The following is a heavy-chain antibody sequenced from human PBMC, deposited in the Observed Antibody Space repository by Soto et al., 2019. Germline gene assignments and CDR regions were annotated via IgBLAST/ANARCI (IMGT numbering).Heavy chain of an antibody. CDR2: ISTTSTYI. Sequence: GGSLRLSCAASGFTFSGDAMNWVRQAPRKGLEWASSISTTSTYIYYADSVKGRFTISRANAKNSLHMEMNILRAEDTAVYYCVRDYVMDVRGQGTTVTVAS. J-gene: IGHJ6*02. V-gene: IGHV3-21*01. CDR3: VRDYVMDV. D-gene: IGHD3-10*02. CDR1: GFTFSGDA.